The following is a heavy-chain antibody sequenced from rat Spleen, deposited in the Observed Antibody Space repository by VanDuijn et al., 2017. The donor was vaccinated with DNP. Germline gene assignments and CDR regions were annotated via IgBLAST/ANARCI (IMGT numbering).Heavy chain of an antibody. CDR3: VSGGPNMVQGNWFAY. CDR2: ISYDGGIT. CDR1: GFTFSDYY. J-gene: IGHJ3*01. D-gene: IGHD1-11*01. Sequence: EVQLVESDGGLVQPGRSLKLSCAASGFTFSDYYMAWVRQAPTKGLEWVATISYDGGITYYPDRVKGRFMISKDDVKNTGYLQMNNLRSEDTAMYYCVSGGPNMVQGNWFAYWGQGTLVTVSS. V-gene: IGHV5-29*01.